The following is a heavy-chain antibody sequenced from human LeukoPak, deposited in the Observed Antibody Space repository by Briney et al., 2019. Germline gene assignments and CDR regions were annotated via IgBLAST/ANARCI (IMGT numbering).Heavy chain of an antibody. J-gene: IGHJ4*02. Sequence: SETLSLTCTVSGGSISSYYWSWIRRPPGKGLEWIGYIYYSGSTNYNPSLKSRVTISVDTSKNQFSLKLSSVTAADTAVYYCARVRVRGVIDYWGQGTLVTVSS. CDR2: IYYSGST. CDR1: GGSISSYY. CDR3: ARVRVRGVIDY. D-gene: IGHD3-10*01. V-gene: IGHV4-59*01.